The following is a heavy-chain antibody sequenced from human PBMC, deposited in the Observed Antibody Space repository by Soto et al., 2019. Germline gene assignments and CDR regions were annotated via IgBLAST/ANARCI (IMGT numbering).Heavy chain of an antibody. J-gene: IGHJ3*02. D-gene: IGHD1-26*01. Sequence: GASVKVSCKASGYTFTGYYMHWVRQAPGQGLEWMGWINPNSGGTNYAQKFQGWVTMTRDTSISTAYMELSRLRSDDTAVYYCARYSGSYPSDAFDIWGQGTMVTVSS. CDR1: GYTFTGYY. CDR2: INPNSGGT. CDR3: ARYSGSYPSDAFDI. V-gene: IGHV1-2*04.